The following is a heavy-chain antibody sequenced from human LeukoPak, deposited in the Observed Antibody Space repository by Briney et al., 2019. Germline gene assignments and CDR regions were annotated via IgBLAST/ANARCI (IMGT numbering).Heavy chain of an antibody. J-gene: IGHJ4*02. Sequence: ASVKVSCKASGGTFSSYAISWVRQAPGQGLEWMGGIIPIFGTANYAQKFQGRVTITADESTSTAYMELSSLRSEDTAVYYCARGLVVGATDCFDYWGQGTLVTVSS. CDR1: GGTFSSYA. D-gene: IGHD2-15*01. V-gene: IGHV1-69*13. CDR2: IIPIFGTA. CDR3: ARGLVVGATDCFDY.